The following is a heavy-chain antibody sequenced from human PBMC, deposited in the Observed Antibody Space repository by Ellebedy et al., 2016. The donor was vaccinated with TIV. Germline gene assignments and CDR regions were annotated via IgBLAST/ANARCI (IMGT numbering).Heavy chain of an antibody. Sequence: SGPTLVXPTETLTLTCTVSGFSLSNARMGVSWIRQPPGKALEWLAHIFSNDEKSYSTSLKSRLTISKDTSKSQVVLTMTNMDPVDTATYYCARIQAITMVRGVLYYYYGMDVWGQGTTVTVSS. D-gene: IGHD3-10*01. CDR1: GFSLSNARMG. J-gene: IGHJ6*02. CDR2: IFSNDEK. V-gene: IGHV2-26*01. CDR3: ARIQAITMVRGVLYYYYGMDV.